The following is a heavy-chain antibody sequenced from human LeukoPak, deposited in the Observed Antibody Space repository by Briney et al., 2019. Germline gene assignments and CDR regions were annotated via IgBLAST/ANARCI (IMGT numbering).Heavy chain of an antibody. V-gene: IGHV4-39*01. CDR1: GGSISSSSCY. CDR3: ARMNRRIVVVPAAIYYYYMDV. J-gene: IGHJ6*03. CDR2: IYYSGST. D-gene: IGHD2-2*01. Sequence: SETLSLTCTVSGGSISSSSCYWGWIRQPPGKGLEWIGSIYYSGSTYYNPSLKSRVTISVDTSKNQFSLKLSSVTAADTAVYYCARMNRRIVVVPAAIYYYYMDVWGKGTTVTVSS.